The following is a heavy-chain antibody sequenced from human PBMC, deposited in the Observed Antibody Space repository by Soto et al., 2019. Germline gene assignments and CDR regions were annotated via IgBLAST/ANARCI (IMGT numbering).Heavy chain of an antibody. D-gene: IGHD2-2*01. Sequence: ASVKVSCKASGYTFTDYYLHWVLQAPGQGLEWMGWINLNGGGTQYAQNFQGWVTMTRDTSISTAYMEVSRLRSDDAAVYYCARDSGGAIVVIPAAYGMDVWGQGTTVTVSS. CDR2: INLNGGGT. CDR3: ARDSGGAIVVIPAAYGMDV. CDR1: GYTFTDYY. V-gene: IGHV1-2*04. J-gene: IGHJ6*02.